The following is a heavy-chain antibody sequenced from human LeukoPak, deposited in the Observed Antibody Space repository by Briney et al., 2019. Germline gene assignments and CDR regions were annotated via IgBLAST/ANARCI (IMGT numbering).Heavy chain of an antibody. CDR1: GYTFTSYG. V-gene: IGHV1-69*13. CDR3: ARVGPYDSRNNPFDY. D-gene: IGHD3-22*01. CDR2: IIPIFGTA. Sequence: GASVKVSCKASGYTFTSYGISWVRQAPGQGLEWMGGIIPIFGTANYAQKFQGRVTITADESTSTAYMELSSLRSEDTAVYYCARVGPYDSRNNPFDYWGQGTLVTVSS. J-gene: IGHJ4*02.